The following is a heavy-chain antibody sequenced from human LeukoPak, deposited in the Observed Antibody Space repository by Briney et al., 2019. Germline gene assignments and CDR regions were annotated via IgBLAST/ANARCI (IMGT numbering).Heavy chain of an antibody. Sequence: ASVKVSCKASGYTFTSYDINWVRQATGQGLEWMGWMNPNSGNTGYAQKFQGRVTMTRNTSISTAYMELSSLRSEDTAVYYCARGGIGYGSGSYYQEYGMDVWGQGTTVTVSS. V-gene: IGHV1-8*01. CDR2: MNPNSGNT. CDR3: ARGGIGYGSGSYYQEYGMDV. D-gene: IGHD3-10*01. J-gene: IGHJ6*02. CDR1: GYTFTSYD.